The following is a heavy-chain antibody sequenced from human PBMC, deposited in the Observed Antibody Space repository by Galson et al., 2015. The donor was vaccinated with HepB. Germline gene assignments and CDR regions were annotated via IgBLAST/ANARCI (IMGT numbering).Heavy chain of an antibody. CDR1: GYSFPSYW. Sequence: QPGAEATKPGESPTTSSQGSGYSFPSYWIGWVRQMAGIGLEWMGINYPGDSDTRYSPSFQGQVTISADKSISTAYLQWISLKASDTAMYYCATSESNWSCIDYWGQGTLVTVSS. V-gene: IGHV5-51*01. CDR3: ATSESNWSCIDY. CDR2: NYPGDSDT. J-gene: IGHJ4*02. D-gene: IGHD2-8*02.